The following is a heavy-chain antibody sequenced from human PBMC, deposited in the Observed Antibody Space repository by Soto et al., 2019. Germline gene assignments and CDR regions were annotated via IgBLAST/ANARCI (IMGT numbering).Heavy chain of an antibody. V-gene: IGHV4-59*01. CDR1: GGSISSYY. CDR3: ASQVATIIPYYYYMDV. CDR2: IYYSGST. Sequence: SETLSLTCTVSGGSISSYYWSWIRQPPGKGLEWIGYIYYSGSTNYNPSLKSRVTISVDTSKNQFSLELSSVTAADTAVYYCASQVATIIPYYYYMDVWGKGTTVTVSS. D-gene: IGHD5-12*01. J-gene: IGHJ6*03.